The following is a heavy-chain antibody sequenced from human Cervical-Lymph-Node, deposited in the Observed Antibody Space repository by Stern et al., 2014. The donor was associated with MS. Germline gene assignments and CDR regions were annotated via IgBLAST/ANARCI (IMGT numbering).Heavy chain of an antibody. D-gene: IGHD1-14*01. J-gene: IGHJ4*02. CDR2: IYPGDSET. CDR3: ARQTTAWASGV. V-gene: IGHV5-51*01. Sequence: EVQLEESGAELIRPGESLKISCKGSGFKFSIYWIAWVRQMPGKGLEWMGSIYPGDSETRYRPSFQGQVNMSADKSTSTAYLQWSSLNASDTAMYFCARQTTAWASGVWGQGTLVTVSS. CDR1: GFKFSIYW.